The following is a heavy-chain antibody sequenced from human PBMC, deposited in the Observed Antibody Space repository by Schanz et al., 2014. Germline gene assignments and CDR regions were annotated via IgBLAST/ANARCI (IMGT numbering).Heavy chain of an antibody. J-gene: IGHJ4*02. D-gene: IGHD2-2*01. V-gene: IGHV3-13*05. Sequence: EVQLVESGGSLVQPGGSLRFSCAASGFTFSNYDMHWVRQAIGKGLEWVSGIGPASDPYYAGSVKGRFTISRENGKNSLYLQMNSLRAGDTAVYYCARGRRGDCRRTSCTYYFDYWGQGTLVTVSS. CDR2: IGPASDP. CDR3: ARGRRGDCRRTSCTYYFDY. CDR1: GFTFSNYD.